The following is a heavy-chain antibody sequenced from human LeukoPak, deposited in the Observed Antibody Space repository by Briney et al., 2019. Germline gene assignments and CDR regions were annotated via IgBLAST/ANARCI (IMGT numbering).Heavy chain of an antibody. V-gene: IGHV3-23*01. CDR1: GFTFSNHD. CDR3: AEESGYDVDFDY. J-gene: IGHJ4*02. CDR2: ISSSGSAT. D-gene: IGHD5-12*01. Sequence: GGSLRLSCAASGFTFSNHDMNWVRQAPGKGLEWVTTISSSGSATHYAVSVRGRFTISRDNSKTTLYLQMNRLRADDLVVYYCAEESGYDVDFDYWGQGTLVTVSS.